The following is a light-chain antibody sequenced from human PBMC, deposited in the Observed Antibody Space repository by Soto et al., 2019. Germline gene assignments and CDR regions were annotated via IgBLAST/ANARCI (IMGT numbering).Light chain of an antibody. CDR1: QSVSSSY. J-gene: IGKJ5*01. CDR3: QQYGSLPPVT. V-gene: IGKV3-20*01. Sequence: EIVLTQSPGTLSLYPGERATLSCRASQSVSSSYLAWYQQKPGQAPRLLIYGTSGKATGIPDRFSGSGSGTDFTLTISRLEAEDFAVYYCQQYGSLPPVTFGQGTRLEIK. CDR2: GTS.